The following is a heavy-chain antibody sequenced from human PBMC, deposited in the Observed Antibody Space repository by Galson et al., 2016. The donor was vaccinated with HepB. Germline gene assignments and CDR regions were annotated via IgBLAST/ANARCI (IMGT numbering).Heavy chain of an antibody. CDR1: GGSFSGYY. Sequence: ETLSLTCAVYGGSFSGYYWSWIRQPPGKELEWIGEINHSGSTNYNPSLKSRVTISVDTSKNQFPLKLSSVTAADTAVYYRARGDWNDWRYYFDYWGKGTLVTVSS. V-gene: IGHV4-34*01. D-gene: IGHD1-1*01. CDR2: INHSGST. J-gene: IGHJ4*02. CDR3: ARGDWNDWRYYFDY.